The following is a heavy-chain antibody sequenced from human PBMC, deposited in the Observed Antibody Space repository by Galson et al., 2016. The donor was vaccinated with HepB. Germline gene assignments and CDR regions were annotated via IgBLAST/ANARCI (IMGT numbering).Heavy chain of an antibody. D-gene: IGHD7-27*01. CDR3: AKRPSGTWGPFEY. J-gene: IGHJ4*02. Sequence: TLSLTCTVSGDSINRGGHFWSWIRQHPVKGLEWIGYIYYKGNSYFNPSLERRIALSIDTSQNQFSMNLRSVTAADTAVYYCAKRPSGTWGPFEYWGQGTLVTVSS. V-gene: IGHV4-31*03. CDR1: GDSINRGGHF. CDR2: IYYKGNS.